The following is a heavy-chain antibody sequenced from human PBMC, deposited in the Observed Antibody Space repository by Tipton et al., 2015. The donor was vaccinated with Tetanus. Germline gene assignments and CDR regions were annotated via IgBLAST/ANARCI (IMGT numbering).Heavy chain of an antibody. CDR1: GYNFTIYW. CDR3: ARRRTTTALSYYFDS. V-gene: IGHV5-51*01. J-gene: IGHJ4*02. D-gene: IGHD4-17*01. Sequence: QSGPEVKKPGESLKISCKGSGYNFTIYWIGWVRQMPGKGLEWMGIIYPGDSNIRYSPSFQGQVTISADRSISTAYLQWSSLKASDTAMYYCARRRTTTALSYYFDSWGQGTLVTVSP. CDR2: IYPGDSNI.